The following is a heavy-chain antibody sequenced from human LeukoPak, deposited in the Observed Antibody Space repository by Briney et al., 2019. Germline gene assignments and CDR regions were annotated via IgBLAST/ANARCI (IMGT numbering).Heavy chain of an antibody. CDR2: IKHDGSEQ. Sequence: GGSLRLSCAASGFIFSSYWMSWVRQAPGKGLEWVSNIKHDGSEQYFVDSVKGRFTISSDNAKNSLFLQMSSLRADDTAVYYCSRSYSRVGFDFWGQGTLVTVSS. V-gene: IGHV3-7*04. J-gene: IGHJ4*02. CDR1: GFIFSSYW. CDR3: SRSYSRVGFDF. D-gene: IGHD6-13*01.